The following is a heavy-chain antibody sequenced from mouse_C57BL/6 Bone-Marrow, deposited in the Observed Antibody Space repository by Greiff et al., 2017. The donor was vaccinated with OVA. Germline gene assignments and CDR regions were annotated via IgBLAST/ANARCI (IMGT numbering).Heavy chain of an antibody. CDR3: ARTGGLHYFDY. D-gene: IGHD2-4*01. CDR2: INPNNGGT. J-gene: IGHJ2*01. Sequence: VQLQQSGPELVKPGASVKMSCKASGYTFTDYNMHWVKQSHGKSLEWIGYINPNNGGTSYNQKFTGTATLTVNKSSSTAYMELRSLTSEDSAVYYCARTGGLHYFDYWGQGTTLTVSS. CDR1: GYTFTDYN. V-gene: IGHV1-22*01.